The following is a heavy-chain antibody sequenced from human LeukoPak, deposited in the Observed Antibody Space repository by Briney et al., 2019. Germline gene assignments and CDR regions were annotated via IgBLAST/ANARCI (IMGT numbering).Heavy chain of an antibody. CDR3: ARRGIQYCSSTSCSVIFHAFDI. V-gene: IGHV4-59*01. CDR1: GGSISSYY. J-gene: IGHJ3*02. CDR2: IYYSGST. Sequence: SETLSLTCTVSGGSISSYYWSWIRQPPGKGLEWIGYIYYSGSTNYNPSLKSRVTISVDTSKNQFSLKLSSVTAADTAVYYCARRGIQYCSSTSCSVIFHAFDIWGQGTMVTVSS. D-gene: IGHD2-2*01.